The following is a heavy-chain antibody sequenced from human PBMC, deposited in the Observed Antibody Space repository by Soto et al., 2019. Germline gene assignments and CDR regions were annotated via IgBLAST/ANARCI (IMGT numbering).Heavy chain of an antibody. Sequence: QVQLQESGPGLVKPSGTLSLTCAVSGGSISSSHWWSWVRQPPGKGLEWIGEIYHSGSTNYNPSLQSRVTLSVDKSQNQCSLKVSSVTAADTAVYYCARREITSAGDDYWGQGNLVTGSS. D-gene: IGHD6-13*01. CDR1: GGSISSSHW. CDR2: IYHSGST. V-gene: IGHV4-4*02. CDR3: ARREITSAGDDY. J-gene: IGHJ4*02.